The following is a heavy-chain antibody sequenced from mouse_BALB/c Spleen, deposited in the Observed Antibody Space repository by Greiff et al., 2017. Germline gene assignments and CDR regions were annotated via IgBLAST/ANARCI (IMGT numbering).Heavy chain of an antibody. CDR3: AREAIYAYYFDY. J-gene: IGHJ2*01. D-gene: IGHD1-1*01. V-gene: IGHV5-9-3*01. CDR1: GFTFSSYA. Sequence: EVQGVESGGGLVKPGGSLKLSCAASGFTFSSYAMSWVRQTPEKRLEWVATISSGGSYTYYPDSVKGRFTISRDNAKNTLYLQMSSLRSEDTAMYYCAREAIYAYYFDYWGQGTTLTVSS. CDR2: ISSGGSYT.